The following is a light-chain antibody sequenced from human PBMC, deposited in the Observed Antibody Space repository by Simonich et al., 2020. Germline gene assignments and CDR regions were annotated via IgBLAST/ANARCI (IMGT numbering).Light chain of an antibody. V-gene: IGKV1-13*02. Sequence: AIQLTQSPSSLSASVGDRVTITCRASQGIISALAWYQQKPGKAPKLLIYDASSLESGVTSRFRGSGTGTDFTLTTSSLMTEDFAPYYGQQFNSYPRTFGPGTKVDIK. J-gene: IGKJ3*01. CDR3: QQFNSYPRT. CDR2: DAS. CDR1: QGIISA.